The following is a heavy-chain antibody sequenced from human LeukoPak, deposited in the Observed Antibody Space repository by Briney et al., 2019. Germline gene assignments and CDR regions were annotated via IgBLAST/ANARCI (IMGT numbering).Heavy chain of an antibody. CDR3: AKDSSYDSSGYVDY. CDR2: ISGGGSNT. J-gene: IGHJ4*02. CDR1: GFTFINYA. V-gene: IGHV3-23*01. D-gene: IGHD3-22*01. Sequence: GGSLRLSCAASGFTFINYAMTWVRQAPGKGLEWVSAISGGGSNTYYADPVKGRFTISRDNSRNALYLQMNSLRAEDTAVYYCAKDSSYDSSGYVDYWAQGTLVTVSS.